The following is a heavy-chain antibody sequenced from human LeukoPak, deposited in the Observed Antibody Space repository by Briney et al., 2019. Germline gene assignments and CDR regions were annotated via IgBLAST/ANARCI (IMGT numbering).Heavy chain of an antibody. CDR2: ISYDGSNK. J-gene: IGHJ4*02. CDR3: AREDYGGLDY. D-gene: IGHD4-23*01. Sequence: PGGSLRLSCAVSGFTFRSYAMHWVRQAPGKGLEWVAVISYDGSNKYYADSVKGRFTISRDNPKNTLYLQMNSLGAEDTAVYYCAREDYGGLDYWGQGTLVTVSS. CDR1: GFTFRSYA. V-gene: IGHV3-30*04.